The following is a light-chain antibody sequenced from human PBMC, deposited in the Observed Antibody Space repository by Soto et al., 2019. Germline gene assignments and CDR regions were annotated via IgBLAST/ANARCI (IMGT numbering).Light chain of an antibody. J-gene: IGKJ5*01. Sequence: EIVLTQSPATLSGSAGERATLSCRASQSVSSNLAWYQQKPGQAPRLPIYGASTRATGIPARFSGSGSATEFTLTISSLQSEDFAVYYCQQYNNRPPSTFGQGTRLEIK. V-gene: IGKV3-15*01. CDR3: QQYNNRPPST. CDR1: QSVSSN. CDR2: GAS.